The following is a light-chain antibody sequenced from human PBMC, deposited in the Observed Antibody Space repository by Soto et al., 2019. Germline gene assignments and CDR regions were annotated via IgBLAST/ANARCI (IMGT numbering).Light chain of an antibody. CDR2: AAS. J-gene: IGKJ4*01. Sequence: DIQMTQSPFSLSASVGSRVDITCRATQSIGNFVAWYQQQPGKVPRVLIYAASTLHSGVPPRFSGAQSGPDFTLTISSLQPDDVATYYCQYYNTAPLTFGGGTKVDIK. CDR3: QYYNTAPLT. CDR1: QSIGNF. V-gene: IGKV1-27*01.